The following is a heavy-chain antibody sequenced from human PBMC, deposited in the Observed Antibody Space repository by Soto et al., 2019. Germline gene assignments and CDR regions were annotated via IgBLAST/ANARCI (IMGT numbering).Heavy chain of an antibody. V-gene: IGHV2-5*02. CDR1: GFSLSTSGVG. CDR3: AHSRVYCLGGSCYPICFDP. J-gene: IGHJ5*02. D-gene: IGHD2-15*01. CDR2: IYWDDDK. Sequence: QITLKESGPTLVKPPQTLTLTCTFSGFSLSTSGVGVGWIRQPPGKALEWLALIYWDDDKRYSPSLKRSLTIPEDASKGQVVRTLGNMGPVATATYYCAHSRVYCLGGSCYPICFDPGGQVTLVTVSS.